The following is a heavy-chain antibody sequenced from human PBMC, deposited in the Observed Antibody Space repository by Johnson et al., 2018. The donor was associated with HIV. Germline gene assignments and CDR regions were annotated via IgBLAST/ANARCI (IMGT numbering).Heavy chain of an antibody. CDR1: GFTFSTYA. CDR2: ISYDGSDK. V-gene: IGHV3-30*04. J-gene: IGHJ3*02. Sequence: QVQLVESGGGVVRPGGSLRLSCTASGFTFSTYAMHWVRQAPGKGLEWVAIISYDGSDKDNADSVRGRFTISRDNSKNTLYLQMNSLRIEDTAVYFCAKVHIAARWSDAFDIWGQGTMVTVSS. CDR3: AKVHIAARWSDAFDI. D-gene: IGHD6-6*01.